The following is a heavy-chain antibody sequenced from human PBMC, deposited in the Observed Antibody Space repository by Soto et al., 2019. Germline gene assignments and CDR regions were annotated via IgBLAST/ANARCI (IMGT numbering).Heavy chain of an antibody. Sequence: PSETLSLTCTVYGGSISSGGYYWSWIRQHPGKGLEWIGYIYYSGSTYYNPSLKSRVTISVDTSKNQFSLKLSSVTAADTAVYYCARVESRTMIVVVGTFDIWGQGTMVTVSS. J-gene: IGHJ3*02. CDR3: ARVESRTMIVVVGTFDI. CDR2: IYYSGST. V-gene: IGHV4-31*03. D-gene: IGHD3-22*01. CDR1: GGSISSGGYY.